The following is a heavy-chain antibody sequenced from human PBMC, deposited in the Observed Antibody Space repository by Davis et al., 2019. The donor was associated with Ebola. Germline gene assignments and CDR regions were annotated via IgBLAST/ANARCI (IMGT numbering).Heavy chain of an antibody. V-gene: IGHV5-51*01. CDR1: GYSFTSYW. CDR3: ARRVTGYCSSTSCSYYFDY. CDR2: IYPGDSDT. Sequence: GESLKISCKGSGYSFTSYWIGWVRQMPGKGLEWMGIIYPGDSDTRYSPSFQGQVTISADKSISTAYLQWSSLKASDTAMYYCARRVTGYCSSTSCSYYFDYWGQGTLVTVSS. D-gene: IGHD2-2*01. J-gene: IGHJ4*02.